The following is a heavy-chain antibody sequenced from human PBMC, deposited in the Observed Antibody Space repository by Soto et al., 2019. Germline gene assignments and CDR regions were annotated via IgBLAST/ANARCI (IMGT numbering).Heavy chain of an antibody. CDR3: EKTWANDYGGKDY. D-gene: IGHD4-17*01. CDR2: ISYDGSNK. J-gene: IGHJ4*02. Sequence: GGSLRLSCAASGFTFSSYGMHWVRQAPGKGLEWVAVISYDGSNKYYADSVKGRFTISRDNSKNTLYLQMNSLRAEDTAVYYCEKTWANDYGGKDYWGQGTLVTVSS. CDR1: GFTFSSYG. V-gene: IGHV3-30*18.